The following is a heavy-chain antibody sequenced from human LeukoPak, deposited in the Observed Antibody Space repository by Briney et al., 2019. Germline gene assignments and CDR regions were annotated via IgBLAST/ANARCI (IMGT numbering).Heavy chain of an antibody. CDR2: IKSKTDGGTT. D-gene: IGHD6-6*01. V-gene: IGHV3-15*01. CDR1: GFTFSSYS. J-gene: IGHJ5*02. Sequence: TTGGSLRLSCAASGFTFSSYSMSWVRQAPGKGLEWVGRIKSKTDGGTTDYAAPVKGRFTISGDDSKNTPYLQMNSLKTEDTAVYYCTTDPQAARFDPWGQGTLVTVSS. CDR3: TTDPQAARFDP.